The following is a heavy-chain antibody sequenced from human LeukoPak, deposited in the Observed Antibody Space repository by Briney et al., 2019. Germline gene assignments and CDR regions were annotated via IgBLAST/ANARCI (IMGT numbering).Heavy chain of an antibody. Sequence: ASVKVSCKASGYTFTSYDINWVRQATGQGLEWMGWMNPNSGNTGYAQKFQGRVTITRNTSISTAHMELSSLRSEDTAVYYCARASAYGDYGFDPWGQGTLVTVSS. CDR2: MNPNSGNT. CDR3: ARASAYGDYGFDP. J-gene: IGHJ5*02. CDR1: GYTFTSYD. V-gene: IGHV1-8*03. D-gene: IGHD4-17*01.